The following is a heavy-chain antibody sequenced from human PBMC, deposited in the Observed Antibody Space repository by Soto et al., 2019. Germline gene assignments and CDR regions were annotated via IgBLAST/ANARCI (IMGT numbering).Heavy chain of an antibody. CDR2: TYYRSKWYN. CDR1: GDSVSSNSAA. J-gene: IGHJ5*02. CDR3: ARDRVGRYYDISTYNWFDP. D-gene: IGHD3-9*01. Sequence: SQTLSLTCAISGDSVSSNSAAWNWIRQSPSRGLEWLGRTYYRSKWYNDYAVSVKSRITINPDTSKNQFSLQLNSVTPEDTAVYYCARDRVGRYYDISTYNWFDPWGQGTLVTVSS. V-gene: IGHV6-1*01.